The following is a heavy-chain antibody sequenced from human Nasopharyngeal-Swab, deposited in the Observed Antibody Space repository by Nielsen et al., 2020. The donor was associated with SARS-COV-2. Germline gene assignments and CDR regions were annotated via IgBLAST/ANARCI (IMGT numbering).Heavy chain of an antibody. D-gene: IGHD4-11*01. CDR2: VSYSRPT. CDR3: GRLTKTTVTRRLYFDY. CDR1: GGSLSSSNYY. J-gene: IGHJ4*02. V-gene: IGHV4-39*02. Sequence: SETLSLTCTVSGGSLSSSNYYWGWIRQPPGKGLEWSGTVSYSRPTYYNPSLKSRVTMSVATSKHHFSLRLTSVTAADTAVYYCGRLTKTTVTRRLYFDYWGQGTLVTVSS.